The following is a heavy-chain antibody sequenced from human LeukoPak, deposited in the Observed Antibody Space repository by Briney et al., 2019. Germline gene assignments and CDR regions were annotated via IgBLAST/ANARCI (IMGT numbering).Heavy chain of an antibody. CDR3: AKEIDYGGNSFDY. Sequence: PGGSLRLSCVVSGFTFSDHWIHWVRQPPGKGLVWVSRIYNDGSATTYADSVKGRFTISRDNAKNTLYLQMNSLRAEDTAIYYCAKEIDYGGNSFDYWGQGTLVTVSS. CDR1: GFTFSDHW. D-gene: IGHD4-23*01. V-gene: IGHV3-74*01. CDR2: IYNDGSAT. J-gene: IGHJ4*02.